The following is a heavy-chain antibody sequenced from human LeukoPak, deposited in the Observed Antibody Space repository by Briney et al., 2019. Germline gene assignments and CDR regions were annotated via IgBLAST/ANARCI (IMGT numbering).Heavy chain of an antibody. CDR3: ARFALHYYDSSGFPDY. V-gene: IGHV4-59*01. J-gene: IGHJ4*02. D-gene: IGHD3-22*01. Sequence: SETLSLTCTVSGGSITNYDWSWIRQPPGKGLEWIGYIYYSGSTNYNPALTSRVTISVDTSKNQFSLKLTSVTAADTAVYYCARFALHYYDSSGFPDYWGQGTLVTVSS. CDR1: GGSITNYD. CDR2: IYYSGST.